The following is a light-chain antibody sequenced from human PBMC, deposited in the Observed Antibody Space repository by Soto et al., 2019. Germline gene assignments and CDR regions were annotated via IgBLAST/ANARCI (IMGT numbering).Light chain of an antibody. J-gene: IGLJ3*02. CDR2: RNN. CDR1: SSNIGSNT. CDR3: AAWDDSLNGPV. Sequence: QSVLTQPPSASGTPGQRVTISCSGSSSNIGSNTVNWYQQLPGTAPKLLIYRNNQRPSGVPDRFSGSKSGTSASLAISGLQSEDEADYYCAAWDDSLNGPVFGGGTKLNVL. V-gene: IGLV1-44*01.